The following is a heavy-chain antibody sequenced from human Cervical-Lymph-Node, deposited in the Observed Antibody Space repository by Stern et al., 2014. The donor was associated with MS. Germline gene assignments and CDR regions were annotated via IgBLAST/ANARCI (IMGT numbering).Heavy chain of an antibody. J-gene: IGHJ4*02. CDR1: GGSISSDSYY. V-gene: IGHV4-61*02. CDR3: ASGLGSGYSH. CDR2: IYSSGST. D-gene: IGHD3-22*01. Sequence: QVQLVESGPGLVKPSQTLSLTCTVSGGSISSDSYYWSWIRQPAGKGLEWIGRIYSSGSTNYNPSLKSRVTISEDTSKNQLSLRLSSVTAADTAVYYCASGLGSGYSHWGQGTLVTVSA.